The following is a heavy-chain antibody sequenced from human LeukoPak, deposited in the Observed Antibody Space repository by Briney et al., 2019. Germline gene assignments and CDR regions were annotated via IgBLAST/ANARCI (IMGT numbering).Heavy chain of an antibody. D-gene: IGHD3-22*01. CDR1: GFTFSSYA. V-gene: IGHV3-23*01. CDR2: VSGSGGST. J-gene: IGHJ4*02. CDR3: AKASMIVVVSPFDY. Sequence: PGGSLRLSCAASGFTFSSYAMSWVRQAPGKGLEWVSAVSGSGGSTYYADSVKGRFTISRDNSKNTLYLQMNSLRAEDTAVYYCAKASMIVVVSPFDYWGQGTLVTVSS.